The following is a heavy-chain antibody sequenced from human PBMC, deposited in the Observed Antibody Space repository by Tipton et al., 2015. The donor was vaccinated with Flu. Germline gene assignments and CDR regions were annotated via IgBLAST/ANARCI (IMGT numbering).Heavy chain of an antibody. Sequence: TLSLTCTVSGGSIISYYWSWIRQPPGKGLEWIGYIYYSGTTDYNPSLKSRVPISVDTSTNQFSLRLRSVTAADTAVYYCARHSRTRPFALWGQGSLVTVSS. CDR3: ARHSRTRPFAL. D-gene: IGHD3-16*01. CDR2: IYYSGTT. J-gene: IGHJ4*02. V-gene: IGHV4-59*08. CDR1: GGSIISYY.